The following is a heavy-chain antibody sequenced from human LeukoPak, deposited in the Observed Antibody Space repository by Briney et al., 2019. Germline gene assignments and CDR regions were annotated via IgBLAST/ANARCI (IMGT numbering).Heavy chain of an antibody. CDR3: VRERGQQSHYYYYYGMDV. Sequence: GGSLRLSCAASGFTVSSNYMSWVRQAPGKGLEWVSVIYSGGSTYYADSVKGRFTISRDNSKNTLYLQMNSPRAEDTAVYYCVRERGQQSHYYYYYGMDVWGQGTTVTVS. J-gene: IGHJ6*02. D-gene: IGHD6-13*01. V-gene: IGHV3-66*01. CDR1: GFTVSSNY. CDR2: IYSGGST.